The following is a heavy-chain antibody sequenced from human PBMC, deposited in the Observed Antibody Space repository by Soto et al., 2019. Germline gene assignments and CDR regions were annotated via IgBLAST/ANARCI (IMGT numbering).Heavy chain of an antibody. J-gene: IGHJ4*02. CDR1: GFTFSSYW. V-gene: IGHV3-7*04. D-gene: IGHD3-16*02. CDR3: AWAGEVPAGLPYYDYIWGSYRSPWSPFFDY. Sequence: EVQLVESGGGLVQPGGSLRLSCAASGFTFSSYWMSWVRQAPGKGLEWVANIKQDGSEKYYVDSVKGRCTISRDNAPNLLYRQLHSLRAEDTAVYSGAWAGEVPAGLPYYDYIWGSYRSPWSPFFDYWGQGTLVTVSS. CDR2: IKQDGSEK.